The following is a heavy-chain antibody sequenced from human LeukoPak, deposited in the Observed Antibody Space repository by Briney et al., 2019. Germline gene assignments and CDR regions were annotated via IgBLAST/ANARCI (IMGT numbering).Heavy chain of an antibody. CDR2: INHSGGT. D-gene: IGHD1-7*01. CDR1: GGSFSGYF. J-gene: IGHJ4*02. V-gene: IGHV4-34*01. CDR3: ARGKAKTKDY. Sequence: PSETLSLTCAVYGGSFSGYFWSWIRQPPGKGLEWIGEINHSGGTNYNPSLKSRVTISVDTSKSQFSLKLSSVTAADTAVYYCARGKAKTKDYWGQGTLVTVSS.